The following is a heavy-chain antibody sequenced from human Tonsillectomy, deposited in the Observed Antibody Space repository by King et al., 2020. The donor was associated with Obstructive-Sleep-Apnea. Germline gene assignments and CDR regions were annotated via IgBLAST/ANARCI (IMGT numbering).Heavy chain of an antibody. Sequence: QLVQSGAEVKKPGFSGKVSCKASGGTFSSYCMSLVRQAPGQGLEWMGWISPVCGTANYAQKFQCRVTITAEESTRTAYMELSSLRSEDTAVYYCCIAAPNYYFDYWGQGTLVTVSS. J-gene: IGHJ4*02. CDR2: ISPVCGTA. CDR1: GGTFSSYC. D-gene: IGHD6-13*01. V-gene: IGHV1-69*01. CDR3: CIAAPNYYFDY.